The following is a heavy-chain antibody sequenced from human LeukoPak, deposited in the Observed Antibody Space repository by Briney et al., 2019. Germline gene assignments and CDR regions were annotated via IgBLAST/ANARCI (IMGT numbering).Heavy chain of an antibody. Sequence: SVNVSCKASGGSFSSYSICCVRQPPGQGVEWMGGIIPSFGTANYAQKLQGRVTINADESTSTDYMELSGLRSEDTAVYYCARSYGLRTPYYFDYWSQGTLVTVSS. CDR1: GGSFSSYS. J-gene: IGHJ4*02. V-gene: IGHV1-69*13. CDR3: ARSYGLRTPYYFDY. CDR2: IIPSFGTA. D-gene: IGHD3/OR15-3a*01.